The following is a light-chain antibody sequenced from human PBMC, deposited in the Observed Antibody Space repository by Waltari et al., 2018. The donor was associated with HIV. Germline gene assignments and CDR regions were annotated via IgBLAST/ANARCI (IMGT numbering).Light chain of an antibody. CDR3: QQAYDFPPT. CDR2: AAS. Sequence: DIQMTQFPSFVSASVGDRVTITCRASQDVATGLAWTQQRPGEAPSLLIYAASRLHDGVPSRFRGDGSDREFTLTIGSLQPEDFATYYCQQAYDFPPTFGQGTKVE. CDR1: QDVATG. V-gene: IGKV1-12*01. J-gene: IGKJ1*01.